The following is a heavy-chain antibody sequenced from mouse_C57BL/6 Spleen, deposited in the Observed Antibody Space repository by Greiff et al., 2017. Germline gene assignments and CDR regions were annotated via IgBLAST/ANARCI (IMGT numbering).Heavy chain of an antibody. CDR2: IHPNSGST. V-gene: IGHV1-64*01. CDR3: ARPSTGTCDY. CDR1: GYTFTSYW. Sequence: VQLQQSGAELVKPGASVKLSCKASGYTFTSYWMHWVKQRPGQGLEWIGMIHPNSGSTNYNEKFKSKATLTVDKSSSTAYMQLSSLTSEDSAVYYCARPSTGTCDYWGQGTTLTVSS. D-gene: IGHD4-1*02. J-gene: IGHJ2*01.